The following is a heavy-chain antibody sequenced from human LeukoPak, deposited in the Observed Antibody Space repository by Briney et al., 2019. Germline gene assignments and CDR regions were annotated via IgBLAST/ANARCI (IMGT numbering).Heavy chain of an antibody. CDR3: ARVSTMIVGGDSRRYYYYYYMDV. CDR2: VNPNSGNT. CDR1: GYTFTSYD. J-gene: IGHJ6*03. Sequence: GASVKVSCKASGYTFTSYDINWVRQATGQGLEWMGWVNPNSGNTGYAQKFQGRVTITRNTSISTAYMELSSLRSEDTAVYYCARVSTMIVGGDSRRYYYYYYMDVWGKGTTVTVSS. V-gene: IGHV1-8*03. D-gene: IGHD3-22*01.